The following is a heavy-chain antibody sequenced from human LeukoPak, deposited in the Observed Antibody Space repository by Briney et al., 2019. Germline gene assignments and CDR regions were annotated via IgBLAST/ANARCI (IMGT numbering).Heavy chain of an antibody. CDR3: AKDSKSSGSWTYYYYYMDV. V-gene: IGHV3-23*01. J-gene: IGHJ6*03. Sequence: GGSLRLSCAASGFTFSSYAMSWVRQARGKGLEWVSAISGSGGSTYYADSVKGRFTISRDNSKNTLYLQMNSLRAEDTAVYYCAKDSKSSGSWTYYYYYMDVWGKGTTVTVSS. CDR2: ISGSGGST. D-gene: IGHD3-10*01. CDR1: GFTFSSYA.